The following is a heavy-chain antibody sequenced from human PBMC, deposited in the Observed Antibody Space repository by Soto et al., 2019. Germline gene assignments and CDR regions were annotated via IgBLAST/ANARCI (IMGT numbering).Heavy chain of an antibody. CDR2: IKTDGSRT. CDR3: ARPSTYSTFFDY. Sequence: GSLRLSCEASGFTFTNYWMHWVRQAPGKGLVWVSRIKTDGSRTNYGDSVKGRFTISRDNAKNTLYLEMNSLRAEDTAVYYCARPSTYSTFFDYWGQGTLVNVSS. V-gene: IGHV3-74*01. CDR1: GFTFTNYW. D-gene: IGHD6-13*01. J-gene: IGHJ4*02.